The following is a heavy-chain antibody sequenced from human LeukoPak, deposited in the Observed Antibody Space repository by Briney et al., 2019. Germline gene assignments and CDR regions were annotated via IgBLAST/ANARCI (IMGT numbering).Heavy chain of an antibody. V-gene: IGHV3-7*01. J-gene: IGHJ3*02. CDR2: IKQDGSEK. Sequence: GGSLRLSCAASGFTFSSYWMSWVRQAPGKGLEWVANIKQDGSEKYYVDSVKGRFTISRDNAKNSLYLQMNSLRAEDTAVYYCARDKREFTMIVVALRGNDAFDIWGQGTMVTVSS. CDR1: GFTFSSYW. CDR3: ARDKREFTMIVVALRGNDAFDI. D-gene: IGHD3-22*01.